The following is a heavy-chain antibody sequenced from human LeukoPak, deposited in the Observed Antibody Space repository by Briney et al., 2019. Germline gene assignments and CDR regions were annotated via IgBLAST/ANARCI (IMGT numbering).Heavy chain of an antibody. V-gene: IGHV3-7*03. D-gene: IGHD3-22*01. CDR1: GFTFSSYW. CDR2: IKEDGSEK. J-gene: IGHJ1*01. Sequence: PGGSLRLSCAASGFTFSSYWMSWARQAPGKGLEWVANIKEDGSEKYYVDSEKGRFTISRDNSKNTLYLQLNSLRAEDTAVYYCAKGNYYDSNHLQHWGQGTLVTVSS. CDR3: AKGNYYDSNHLQH.